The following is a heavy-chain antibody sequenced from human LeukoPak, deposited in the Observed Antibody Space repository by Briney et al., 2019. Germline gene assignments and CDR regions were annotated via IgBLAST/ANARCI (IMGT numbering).Heavy chain of an antibody. J-gene: IGHJ4*02. D-gene: IGHD2/OR15-2a*01. V-gene: IGHV3-21*01. CDR3: ARGSMSYFDC. Sequence: GVSLRLSCAASGFTFSSYSINWVRQAPGKGLEWVSSISSSGSYIYYADSVKGRFTVSRDNAKNSLYLQMNSLRAEDTAVYYCARGSMSYFDCWGQGSLVTVSS. CDR2: ISSSGSYI. CDR1: GFTFSSYS.